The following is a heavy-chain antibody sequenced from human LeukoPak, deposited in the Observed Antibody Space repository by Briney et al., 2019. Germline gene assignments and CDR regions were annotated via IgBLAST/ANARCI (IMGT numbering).Heavy chain of an antibody. D-gene: IGHD4-17*01. Sequence: ASVKVSCKVSGYTLTELSMHWVRQAPGKGLEWMGGFDPEDGGTIYAQKFQGRVTMTEDTSTDTAYMELSSLRSEDTAVYYCATGYGDYVPFDYWAREPWSPSPQ. CDR3: ATGYGDYVPFDY. CDR2: FDPEDGGT. CDR1: GYTLTELS. V-gene: IGHV1-24*01. J-gene: IGHJ4*02.